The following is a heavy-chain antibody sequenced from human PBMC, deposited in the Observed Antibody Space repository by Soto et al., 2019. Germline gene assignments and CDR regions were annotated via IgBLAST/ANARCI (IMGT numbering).Heavy chain of an antibody. V-gene: IGHV3-23*01. J-gene: IGHJ6*02. D-gene: IGHD2-2*01. Sequence: GGSLRLSCAASGFTFTTYAMTWVRQAPGRGLEWVSLSGDSGADTYYADSVKGRFTISRDNSGNTLFLEMYSLRAEDTAVYYCARYIPGVRYYGMDVWGQGTTVTVSS. CDR3: ARYIPGVRYYGMDV. CDR2: SGDSGADT. CDR1: GFTFTTYA.